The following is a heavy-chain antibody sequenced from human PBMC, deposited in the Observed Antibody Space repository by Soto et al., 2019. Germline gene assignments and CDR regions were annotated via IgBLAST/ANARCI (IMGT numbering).Heavy chain of an antibody. Sequence: QLQLQESGPGLVKPSETLSLTCTVSGGSISSSSYYWGWIRQPPGKGLEWIGSIYYSGSTYYNPSLKSRVTIAVDTSKNQFSLKLSSVTAADTAVYYCASRPVSGSWDTTTYYFYYWGQGTLVTVSS. J-gene: IGHJ4*02. CDR2: IYYSGST. D-gene: IGHD3-10*01. CDR1: GGSISSSSYY. CDR3: ASRPVSGSWDTTTYYFYY. V-gene: IGHV4-39*01.